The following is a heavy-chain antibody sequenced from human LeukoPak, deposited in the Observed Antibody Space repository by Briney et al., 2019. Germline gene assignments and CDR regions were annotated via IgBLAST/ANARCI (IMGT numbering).Heavy chain of an antibody. CDR3: ARANSWEDMAPRSGGFDY. D-gene: IGHD2-15*01. CDR2: IWYDGSNK. V-gene: IGHV3-33*01. CDR1: GFTFSSYG. J-gene: IGHJ4*02. Sequence: PGGSLRLSCAASGFTFSSYGMHWVRQAPGKRLERVAVIWYDGSNKYYADSVKGRFTISRDNSTNTLYMQMNSLRAEDTAVYYCARANSWEDMAPRSGGFDYWGQGTLVTVSS.